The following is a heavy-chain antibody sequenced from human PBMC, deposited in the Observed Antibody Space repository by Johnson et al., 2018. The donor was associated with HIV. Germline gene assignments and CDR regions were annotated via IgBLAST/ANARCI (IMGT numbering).Heavy chain of an antibody. CDR1: GSNFDDYG. Sequence: VQLVESGGGVVQPGRSLRLSCAASGSNFDDYGMSWVRQAPGKGLEWVSGINWNGGSTGYADSVKGRFTISRDTAKNSLYLQMNSLRAEDTALYYCARDWDYYDSSGYYYANMVDAFDVWGQGTVVTVSS. CDR2: INWNGGST. D-gene: IGHD3-22*01. J-gene: IGHJ3*01. V-gene: IGHV3-20*04. CDR3: ARDWDYYDSSGYYYANMVDAFDV.